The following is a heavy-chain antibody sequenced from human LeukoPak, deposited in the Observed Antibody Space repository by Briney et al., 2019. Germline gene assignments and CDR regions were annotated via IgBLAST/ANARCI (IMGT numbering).Heavy chain of an antibody. D-gene: IGHD1-14*01. CDR2: IIPIFGTA. J-gene: IGHJ6*03. Sequence: SVKVSCTPSVGTFSIYAISWVRQAPGQGLEWMGGIIPIFGTANYAQKFQGRVTITADESTSTAYMELSSLRSEDTAVYYCARDRRRYDYYYYYMHLWGKGTTVTVSS. CDR3: ARDRRRYDYYYYYMHL. CDR1: VGTFSIYA. V-gene: IGHV1-69*01.